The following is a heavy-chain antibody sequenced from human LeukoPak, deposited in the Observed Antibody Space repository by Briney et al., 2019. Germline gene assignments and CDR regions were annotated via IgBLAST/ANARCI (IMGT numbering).Heavy chain of an antibody. J-gene: IGHJ4*02. CDR1: GLTFSSYW. Sequence: GGSLRLSCAASGLTFSSYWMSWVRQAPGKGLEWVANIKQDGSEKYYVDSVKGRFTISRDNAKNSLYLQMNSLRAEDTAVYYCARAARGRAATPFYWGQGTLVTVSS. CDR3: ARAARGRAATPFY. D-gene: IGHD2-15*01. V-gene: IGHV3-7*01. CDR2: IKQDGSEK.